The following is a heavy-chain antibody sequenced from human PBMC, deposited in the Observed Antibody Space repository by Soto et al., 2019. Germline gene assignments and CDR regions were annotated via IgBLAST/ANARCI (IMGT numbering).Heavy chain of an antibody. CDR2: IGESGTPT. V-gene: IGHV3-23*01. CDR3: ARYIPGVRYYGMDV. Sequence: PGGSLRLSCAASGFTFSSYAMHWVRQAPGKGLEWVSLIGESGTPTYYADSVKGRLTISRDNSGNTLFLEMYSLRAEDTAVYYCARYIPGVRYYGMDVWGQGTTVTVSS. D-gene: IGHD2-2*01. CDR1: GFTFSSYA. J-gene: IGHJ6*02.